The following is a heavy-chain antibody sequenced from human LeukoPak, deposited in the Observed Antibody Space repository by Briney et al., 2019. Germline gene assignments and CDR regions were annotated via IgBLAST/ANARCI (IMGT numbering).Heavy chain of an antibody. D-gene: IGHD3-10*01. CDR2: IIPILGIA. V-gene: IGHV1-69*04. J-gene: IGHJ6*02. Sequence: SVKVSCKASGGTFSSYAISWVRQAPGQGLEWMGRIIPILGIANYAQKFQGRVTITADKSTSTAYMELRSLRSDDTAVYYCARDRSGYYYYYYGMDVWGQGTTVTVSS. CDR3: ARDRSGYYYYYYGMDV. CDR1: GGTFSSYA.